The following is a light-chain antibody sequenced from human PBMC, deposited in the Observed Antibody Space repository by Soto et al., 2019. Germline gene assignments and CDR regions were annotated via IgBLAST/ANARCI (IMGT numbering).Light chain of an antibody. V-gene: IGKV3-20*01. CDR1: RRLFNSY. Sequence: EIVLTQSPGTLSLFPGDRATLSCRASRRLFNSYLAWYQQKPGQAPRLLIYDASSRAAGVPDRVTGGGSGTDFTLTISGLEPEDFALYFCQPYERPPFAFGQGTKLEIK. CDR2: DAS. CDR3: QPYERPPFA. J-gene: IGKJ2*01.